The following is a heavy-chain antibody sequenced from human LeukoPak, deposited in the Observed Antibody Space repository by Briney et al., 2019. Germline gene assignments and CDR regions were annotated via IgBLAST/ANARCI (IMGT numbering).Heavy chain of an antibody. CDR1: GGSFTTYD. Sequence: SMKVSCKTSGGSFTTYDITWLRQAPGQGLEWMGRVIPSVGVAEYAQKFQGRVTITADTSTTTAHMELSSLTPEDTAVYFCARVAVIYYYYMEVWGKGTTVTVSS. V-gene: IGHV1-69*04. CDR3: ARVAVIYYYYMEV. J-gene: IGHJ6*03. CDR2: VIPSVGVA. D-gene: IGHD2/OR15-2a*01.